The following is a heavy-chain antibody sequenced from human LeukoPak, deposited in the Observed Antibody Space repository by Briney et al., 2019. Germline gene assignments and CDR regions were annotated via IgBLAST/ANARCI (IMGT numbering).Heavy chain of an antibody. D-gene: IGHD1-26*01. J-gene: IGHJ4*02. CDR2: ISPSGST. CDR1: GYSISSGHY. CDR3: ARDLGANGIIDY. Sequence: PSETLSLTCTVSGYSISSGHYWGWIRQPPGKGLEWIGSISPSGSTSYNPSLKSRVTISVDTSKNQFSLKLSSVTAADTAVYYCARDLGANGIIDYWGQGTLVTVSS. V-gene: IGHV4-38-2*02.